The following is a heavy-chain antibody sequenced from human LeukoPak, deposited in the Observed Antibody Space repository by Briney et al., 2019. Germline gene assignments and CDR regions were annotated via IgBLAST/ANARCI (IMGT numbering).Heavy chain of an antibody. CDR2: ISYDGSNK. J-gene: IGHJ4*02. D-gene: IGHD6-13*01. V-gene: IGHV3-30-3*01. CDR1: GFTFSSYA. CDR3: ARGRSWYGEFYFDY. Sequence: GRSLRLSCAASGFTFSSYAMHWVRQAPGKGLEWVAVISYDGSNKYYADSVKGRFTISRDNAKNSLYLQMNSLRDEDTAVYYCARGRSWYGEFYFDYWGQGTLVTVSS.